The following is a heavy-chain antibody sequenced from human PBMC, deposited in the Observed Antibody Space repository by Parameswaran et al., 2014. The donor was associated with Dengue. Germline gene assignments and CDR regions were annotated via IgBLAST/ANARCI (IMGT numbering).Heavy chain of an antibody. J-gene: IGHJ1*01. D-gene: IGHD2-2*01. V-gene: IGHV1-2*02. CDR3: ARDQGYCSSTSCENPNFQH. CDR2: INPNSGGT. Sequence: WVRQAPGQGLEWMGWINPNSGGTNYAQKFQGRVTMTRDTSISTAYMELSRLRSDDTAVYYCARDQGYCSSTSCENPNFQHWGQGTLVTVSS.